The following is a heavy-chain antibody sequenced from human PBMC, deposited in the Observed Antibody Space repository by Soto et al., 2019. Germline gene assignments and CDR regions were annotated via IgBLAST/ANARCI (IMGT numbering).Heavy chain of an antibody. V-gene: IGHV4-39*01. CDR3: ARTGTTHYYYYYMDV. D-gene: IGHD1-1*01. J-gene: IGHJ6*03. Sequence: SETLSLTCTVSGGSISSSTYYWDWIRQPPGKGLEWIGSIYYSGSTYYNPSLKSRVTMSVDTSKNQFSLKLSSVTAADTAEYYCARTGTTHYYYYYMDVWGKGTTVTVSS. CDR1: GGSISSSTYY. CDR2: IYYSGST.